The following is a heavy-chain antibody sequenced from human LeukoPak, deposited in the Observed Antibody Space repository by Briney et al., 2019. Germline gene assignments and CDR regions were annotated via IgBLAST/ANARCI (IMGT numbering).Heavy chain of an antibody. Sequence: SQTLSLTCTVSGGSISSGDYYWSWIRQPPGKGLEWIGYIYYSGSTNYNPSLKSRVTISVDTSKNQFSLKLSSVTAADTAVYYCARGGSGYYETFDYWGQGTLVTVSS. CDR3: ARGGSGYYETFDY. CDR2: IYYSGST. J-gene: IGHJ4*02. D-gene: IGHD3-22*01. V-gene: IGHV4-30-4*01. CDR1: GGSISSGDYY.